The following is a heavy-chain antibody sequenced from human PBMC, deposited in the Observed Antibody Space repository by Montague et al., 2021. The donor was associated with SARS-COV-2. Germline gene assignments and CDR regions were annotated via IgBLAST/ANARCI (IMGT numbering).Heavy chain of an antibody. CDR1: GGSISSSSYY. V-gene: IGHV4-39*07. Sequence: SETLSLTCTVSGGSISSSSYYWGWIRQPPGKGLEWIGSIYYSGSTYYNPPIKSRVTISVDTSKNQFSLKLSSVTAAATAEYYCARDQGYNWNYYYYYGMDVWGQGTAVTVSS. CDR3: ARDQGYNWNYYYYYGMDV. J-gene: IGHJ6*02. D-gene: IGHD1-20*01. CDR2: IYYSGST.